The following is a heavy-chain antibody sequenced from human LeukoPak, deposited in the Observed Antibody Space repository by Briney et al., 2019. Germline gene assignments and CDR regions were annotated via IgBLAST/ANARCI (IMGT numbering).Heavy chain of an antibody. V-gene: IGHV3-30-3*01. CDR2: ISYDGSNK. D-gene: IGHD2-2*01. J-gene: IGHJ6*02. CDR3: VRDHTPQYCSSTSCHPGAYGMDV. CDR1: GFTFSSYA. Sequence: GGSLRLSCAASGFTFSSYAMHWVRQAPGKGLEWVAVISYDGSNKYYADSVKGRFTISRDNSKNTLYLQMNSLRAEDTAVYYCVRDHTPQYCSSTSCHPGAYGMDVWGQGTTVTVSS.